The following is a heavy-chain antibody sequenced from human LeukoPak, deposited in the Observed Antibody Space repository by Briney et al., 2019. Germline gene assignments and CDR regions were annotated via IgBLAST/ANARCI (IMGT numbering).Heavy chain of an antibody. CDR2: TYYRSKWYN. V-gene: IGHV6-1*01. Sequence: SQTLSLTCAISGDSVSSNSAAWNWIRQSPSRGLEWLGRTYYRSKWYNDYAVSVKSRITINPDTSKNQFSLQLNSVTPEDTAVYYCARGVGATTDYYYYMDVWGKGTTVTVFS. J-gene: IGHJ6*03. D-gene: IGHD1-26*01. CDR3: ARGVGATTDYYYYMDV. CDR1: GDSVSSNSAA.